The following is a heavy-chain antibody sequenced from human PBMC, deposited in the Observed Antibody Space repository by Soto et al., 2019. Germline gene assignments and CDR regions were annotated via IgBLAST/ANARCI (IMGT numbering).Heavy chain of an antibody. CDR3: ARGRTTTVTCFDY. J-gene: IGHJ4*02. CDR2: IIPIFGTA. Sequence: ASVKVSCKASGGTFSSYAISWVRQAPGQGLEWMGGIIPIFGTANYAQKFQGRVTITADESTSTAYMELSSLRSEDTAVYYCARGRTTTVTCFDYWGQGTLVTVSS. D-gene: IGHD4-4*01. V-gene: IGHV1-69*13. CDR1: GGTFSSYA.